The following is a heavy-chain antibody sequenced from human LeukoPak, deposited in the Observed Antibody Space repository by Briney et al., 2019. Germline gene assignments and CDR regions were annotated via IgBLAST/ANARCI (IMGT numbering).Heavy chain of an antibody. V-gene: IGHV4-59*01. J-gene: IGHJ4*02. CDR3: ARVASNYDYYFDY. Sequence: SETLSLTCTVSGGSISSYYWSWIRQPPGKGLEWIGYIYYSGSTKYNPSVKSRFTISVDTSKNQFSLKLSSVTAADTAVYYCARVASNYDYYFDYWGQGTLVTVSS. CDR1: GGSISSYY. CDR2: IYYSGST. D-gene: IGHD4-11*01.